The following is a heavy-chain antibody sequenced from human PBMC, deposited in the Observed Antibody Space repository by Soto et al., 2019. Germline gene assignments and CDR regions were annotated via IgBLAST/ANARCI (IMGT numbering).Heavy chain of an antibody. Sequence: QVQLQQWGAGLLKPSETLSLSCAGYGASFSGYYWNWIRQSPGKGLEWIGEINQSGSTNYSPSLTTRVSVSVDTSKNQISLRLSSVTAADTAVYYCARRFSGTGRYFDYWGQGTLVTVSS. CDR3: ARRFSGTGRYFDY. J-gene: IGHJ4*02. CDR1: GASFSGYY. V-gene: IGHV4-34*02. D-gene: IGHD1-1*01. CDR2: INQSGST.